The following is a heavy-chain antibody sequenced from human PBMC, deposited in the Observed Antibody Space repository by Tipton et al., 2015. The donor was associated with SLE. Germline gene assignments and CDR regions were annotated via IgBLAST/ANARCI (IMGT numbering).Heavy chain of an antibody. D-gene: IGHD1-26*01. J-gene: IGHJ4*02. Sequence: TLSLTCTVSGGSISSYYWSWFRQPAGKGLEWIGRIYTSGSTNYNPSLKSPVTMSVDTSKNQFSLKLSSVTAADTAVYYCARLGGWELHVFDYWGQGTLVTVSS. CDR1: GGSISSYY. CDR3: ARLGGWELHVFDY. V-gene: IGHV4-4*07. CDR2: IYTSGST.